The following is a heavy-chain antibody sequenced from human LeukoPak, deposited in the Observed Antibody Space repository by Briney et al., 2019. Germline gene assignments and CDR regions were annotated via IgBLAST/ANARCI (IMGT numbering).Heavy chain of an antibody. V-gene: IGHV3-30*02. Sequence: GGSLRLSCAASGFTFSSYGMHWVRQAPGKGLEWVAFIRYDGSNKYYADSVKGRFTISRDNSKNTLYLQMNSLRAEDTAGYSCGKDTFFHVSSGYSGYGGKGTLVTVSS. J-gene: IGHJ4*02. CDR1: GFTFSSYG. D-gene: IGHD3-22*01. CDR2: IRYDGSNK. CDR3: GKDTFFHVSSGYSGY.